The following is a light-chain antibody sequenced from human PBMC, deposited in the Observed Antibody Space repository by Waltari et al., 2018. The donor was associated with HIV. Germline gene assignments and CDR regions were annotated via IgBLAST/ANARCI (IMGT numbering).Light chain of an antibody. CDR2: WAS. J-gene: IGKJ2*01. CDR3: QQYYSTPYT. Sequence: DIVMTQSPDSLAASLGERATINCKSSQSVLYSSNNKNYLAWYQQKPGQPPKLLIYWASTRESGVPDRFSGRGSGTDFTLTISSLQAEDVAVYYCQQYYSTPYTFGQGTKLEIK. V-gene: IGKV4-1*01. CDR1: QSVLYSSNNKNY.